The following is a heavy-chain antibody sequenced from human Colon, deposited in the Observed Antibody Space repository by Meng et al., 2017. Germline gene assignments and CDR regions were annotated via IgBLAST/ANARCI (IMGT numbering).Heavy chain of an antibody. CDR3: ARDGGHRADS. V-gene: IGHV4-61*01. J-gene: IGHJ4*02. CDR1: GASVSDTNYA. D-gene: IGHD2-15*01. Sequence: QVQRQESGPGLVRPSETLSLTCTVSGASVSDTNYAWSWIRQPPGKGLEWIGYGSTNHNPSLKSRVTISVDTSKNQFSLTLNSVTAADTAVYYCARDGGHRADSWGQGTLVTVSS. CDR2: GST.